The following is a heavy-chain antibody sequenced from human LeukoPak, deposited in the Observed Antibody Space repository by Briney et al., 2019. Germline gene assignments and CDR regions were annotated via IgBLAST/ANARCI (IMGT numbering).Heavy chain of an antibody. D-gene: IGHD2-2*01. CDR3: ARDWSFRGVVPAAISFGWFDP. V-gene: IGHV4-38-2*02. CDR2: IYHSGST. J-gene: IGHJ5*02. Sequence: SETLSLTCTVSGYSISSGYYWGWIRQPPGKGLEWIGSIYHSGSTYYNPSPKSRVTISVDTSKNQFSLKLSSVTAADTAVYYCARDWSFRGVVPAAISFGWFDPWGQGTLVTVSS. CDR1: GYSISSGYY.